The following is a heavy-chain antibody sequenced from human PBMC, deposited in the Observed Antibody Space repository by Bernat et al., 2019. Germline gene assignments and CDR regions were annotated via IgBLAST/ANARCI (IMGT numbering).Heavy chain of an antibody. J-gene: IGHJ4*02. CDR3: ARDRYCSGGSCYFMRAY. V-gene: IGHV1-18*01. D-gene: IGHD2-15*01. Sequence: QVQLVQSGAEVKKPGSSVKVSCKASGGTFSSYAISWVRQAPGQGLEWMGWISAYNGNTNYAQKLQGRVTMTTDTSTSTAYMELRSLRSDDTAVYYCARDRYCSGGSCYFMRAYWGQGTLVTVSS. CDR1: GGTFSSYA. CDR2: ISAYNGNT.